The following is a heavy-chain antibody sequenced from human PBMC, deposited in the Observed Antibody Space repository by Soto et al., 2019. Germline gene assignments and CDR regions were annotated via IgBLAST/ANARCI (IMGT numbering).Heavy chain of an antibody. CDR1: GDTFNKYA. CDR2: IIPLFGTP. V-gene: IGHV1-69*01. Sequence: QVQLVQSGAEVKKPGSSVKVSCKASGDTFNKYAINWVRQAPGHGLEWMGGIIPLFGTPNYAQKFQGRVTINADESTSTGHMELRSLRSDDKAMYYCARDYGHDCSGGNCYFYFWGQGTLVTVSS. CDR3: ARDYGHDCSGGNCYFYF. J-gene: IGHJ4*02. D-gene: IGHD2-15*01.